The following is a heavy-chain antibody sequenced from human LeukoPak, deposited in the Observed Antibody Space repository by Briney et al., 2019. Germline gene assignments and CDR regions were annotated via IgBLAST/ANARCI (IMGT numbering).Heavy chain of an antibody. CDR3: ARVVDYVWGSHRCFWFDP. D-gene: IGHD3-16*02. Sequence: PSETLSLTCTVSGGSISSYYWSWIRQPPGKGLEWIGYIYTSGSTNYNPSLKSRVTISVDTSKNQFSLKLSSVTAADTAVYYCARVVDYVWGSHRCFWFDPWGQGTLVTVSS. CDR2: IYTSGST. V-gene: IGHV4-4*09. CDR1: GGSISSYY. J-gene: IGHJ5*02.